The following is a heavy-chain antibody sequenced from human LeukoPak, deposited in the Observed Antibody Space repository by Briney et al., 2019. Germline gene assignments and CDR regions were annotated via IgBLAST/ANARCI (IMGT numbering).Heavy chain of an antibody. CDR1: GYTFTGYY. Sequence: GASVKVSCKASGYTFTGYYMHWVRQAPGQGLEWMGRINPNSGGTNYAQKFQGRVTMIRDTFISTAYMELSRLRSDDTAVYYCATTERIQLWFSLIKIDYWGQGTLVTVSS. CDR3: ATTERIQLWFSLIKIDY. J-gene: IGHJ4*02. V-gene: IGHV1-2*06. CDR2: INPNSGGT. D-gene: IGHD5-18*01.